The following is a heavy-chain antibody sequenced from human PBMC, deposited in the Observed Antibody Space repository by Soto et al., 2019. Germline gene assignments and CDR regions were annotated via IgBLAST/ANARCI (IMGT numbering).Heavy chain of an antibody. V-gene: IGHV4-59*01. Sequence: QVQLQESGPGLVKPSETLSLTCTVSGGSISSSYWSWIRQPPGKGLEWIGYMYDSGSTNYNPSLRSRVTXLVLTXXKQFSLKLSSVTAADTAVYYCARGSGNYYYYGLDVWGQGTTVTVSS. CDR1: GGSISSSY. J-gene: IGHJ6*02. CDR2: MYDSGST. D-gene: IGHD1-26*01. CDR3: ARGSGNYYYYGLDV.